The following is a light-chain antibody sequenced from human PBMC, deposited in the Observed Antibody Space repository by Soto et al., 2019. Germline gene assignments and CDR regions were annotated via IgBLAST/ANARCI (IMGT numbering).Light chain of an antibody. Sequence: EIVLTQSPGTLSFSPGERATLTCRASQSVSSSYLAWFQQKPGQAPRLLIYGASSRATGILDRFSGSGSGTDFTVTISRLEPEDCAVYYCQQYGNAPFTFGPGTKVDIK. CDR3: QQYGNAPFT. V-gene: IGKV3-20*01. CDR2: GAS. J-gene: IGKJ3*01. CDR1: QSVSSSY.